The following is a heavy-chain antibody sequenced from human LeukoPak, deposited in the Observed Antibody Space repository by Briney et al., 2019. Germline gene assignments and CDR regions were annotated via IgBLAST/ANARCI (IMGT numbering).Heavy chain of an antibody. CDR3: ARDHCSANSCYEDYYNGLDV. Sequence: ASVKVSCKASGYTFTAYYLQWVRLAPGQGLEWMGWINPKSGGTEYAQRFQGRVTMTRDTSISTAYMGLSRLRSDDTAVYYCARDHCSANSCYEDYYNGLDVWGQGTTVTVSS. D-gene: IGHD2-2*01. CDR2: INPKSGGT. CDR1: GYTFTAYY. J-gene: IGHJ6*02. V-gene: IGHV1-2*02.